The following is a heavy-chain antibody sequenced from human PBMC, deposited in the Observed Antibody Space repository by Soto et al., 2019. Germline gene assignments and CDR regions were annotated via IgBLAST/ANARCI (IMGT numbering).Heavy chain of an antibody. CDR3: AKDLRPGLVVPTKSGFDP. Sequence: PGGSLRLFCEASGFPFNTYAMTWFRQLPGMGLEWVSTTSIGGNTDFAESVRGRFSVSRDNSKNTLYLQMTNLRAEDAAIYFCAKDLRPGLVVPTKSGFDPWGQGTRVTVSS. V-gene: IGHV3-23*01. J-gene: IGHJ5*02. CDR1: GFPFNTYA. CDR2: TSIGGNT. D-gene: IGHD3-10*01.